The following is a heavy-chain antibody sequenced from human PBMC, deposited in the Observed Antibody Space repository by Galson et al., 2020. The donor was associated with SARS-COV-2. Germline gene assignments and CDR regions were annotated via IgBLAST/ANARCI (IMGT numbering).Heavy chain of an antibody. V-gene: IGHV4-4*07. CDR3: AKVVPWCGELLWLDP. D-gene: IGHD3-10*01. CDR1: GGSISNYS. CDR2: IFSAGGT. J-gene: IGHJ5*02. Sequence: SETLSLTCTVSGGSISNYSWTWIRQPAGKGLEWIGRIFSAGGTTYNPSLKSRVTMSVDTSKNQFSLKLSSVTAADTAVYYCAKVVPWCGELLWLDPWGQGTLVTVSS.